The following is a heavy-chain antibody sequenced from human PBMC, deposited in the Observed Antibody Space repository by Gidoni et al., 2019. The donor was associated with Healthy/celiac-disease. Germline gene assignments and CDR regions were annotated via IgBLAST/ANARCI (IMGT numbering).Heavy chain of an antibody. Sequence: QLQLQESGPGLVKPSETLSLTCTVSGGSISSSSSYWGWIRHPPGKGLEWIGSIYYSGSTYYNPSLKSRVTISVDTSKNQFSLKLSSVTAADTAVYYCARRRITMVRGDPYWYFDLWGRGTLVTVSS. CDR1: GGSISSSSSY. V-gene: IGHV4-39*01. D-gene: IGHD3-10*01. J-gene: IGHJ2*01. CDR3: ARRRITMVRGDPYWYFDL. CDR2: IYYSGST.